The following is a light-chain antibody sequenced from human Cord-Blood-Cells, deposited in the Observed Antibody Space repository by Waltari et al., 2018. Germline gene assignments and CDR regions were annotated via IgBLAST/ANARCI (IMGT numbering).Light chain of an antibody. V-gene: IGKV3-20*01. CDR3: QQYGSSPLT. CDR1: QSVSCSY. J-gene: IGKJ4*01. Sequence: EIVLTQSPGTLYLSPGERATLSCRASQSVSCSYLAWYQQKPGQAPRLLIYGASSRATGIPDRFSGSGSGTDFTLTISRLEPEDFAVYYCQQYGSSPLTFGGGTKVEIK. CDR2: GAS.